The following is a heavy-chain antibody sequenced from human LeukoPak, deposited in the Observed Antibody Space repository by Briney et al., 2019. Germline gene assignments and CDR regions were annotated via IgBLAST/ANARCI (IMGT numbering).Heavy chain of an antibody. Sequence: ASVKVSCKASGYSFSNFGISWVRQAPGQGLGWMGWISAYSGDTNYAQKLQGRVTMTTDTSTSTAYMELRSLTSDDTAVYFCARTTAYYFYMDVWGKGTTVTVSS. V-gene: IGHV1-18*01. CDR3: ARTTAYYFYMDV. CDR1: GYSFSNFG. D-gene: IGHD2-21*02. J-gene: IGHJ6*03. CDR2: ISAYSGDT.